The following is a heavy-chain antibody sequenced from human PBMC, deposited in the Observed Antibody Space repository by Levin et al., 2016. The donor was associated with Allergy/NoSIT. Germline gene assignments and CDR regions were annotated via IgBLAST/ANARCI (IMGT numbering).Heavy chain of an antibody. V-gene: IGHV4-34*01. Sequence: RQAPGKGLEWIGEINHSGSTNYNPSLKSRVTISVDTSKNQFSLKLSSVTAADTAVYYCARSPWFGEFKLSFYYYYGMDVWGQGTTVTVSS. J-gene: IGHJ6*02. CDR3: ARSPWFGEFKLSFYYYYGMDV. D-gene: IGHD3-10*01. CDR2: INHSGST.